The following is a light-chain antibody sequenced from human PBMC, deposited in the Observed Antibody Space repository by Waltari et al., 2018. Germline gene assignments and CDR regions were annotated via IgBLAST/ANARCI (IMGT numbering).Light chain of an antibody. J-gene: IGLJ2*01. CDR2: DVS. Sequence: QSALTQPRSVSGFPEQSVTISCTGSSGDVGGSTSVSWYQQIPGKAPKLIIYDVSKRPSVVPDLFSGSMSDNTASLTVAGLQAEDEADYCCCSYAANKVVFGGGTRLTVL. V-gene: IGLV2-11*01. CDR3: CSYAANKVV. CDR1: SGDVGGSTS.